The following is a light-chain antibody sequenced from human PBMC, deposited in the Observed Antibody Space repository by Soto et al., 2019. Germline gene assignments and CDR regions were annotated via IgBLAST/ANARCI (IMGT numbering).Light chain of an antibody. CDR2: AAS. V-gene: IGKV1-9*01. CDR1: QGISSY. CDR3: PQLNSYPIT. Sequence: DIQLTQSPSFLSASVGDRVTITCRASQGISSYLVWYQQRPGKAPKLLIYAASTLQSGVPSWFSGSRSGTEFTLTISSLQPEEFATYYCPQLNSYPITFGLGTLLEIK. J-gene: IGKJ5*01.